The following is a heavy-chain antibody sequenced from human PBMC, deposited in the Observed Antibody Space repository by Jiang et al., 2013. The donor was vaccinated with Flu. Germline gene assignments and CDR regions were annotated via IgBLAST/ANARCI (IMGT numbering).Heavy chain of an antibody. CDR3: TRGGEGDSSRYYYEWYFDV. Sequence: YGGTTEYAASVKGRFTISRDDSKSIAYLQMNSLKTEDTAVYYCTRGGEGDSSRYYYEWYFDVWGRGTLVSVSS. D-gene: IGHD3-22*01. V-gene: IGHV3-49*02. J-gene: IGHJ2*01. CDR2: YGGTT.